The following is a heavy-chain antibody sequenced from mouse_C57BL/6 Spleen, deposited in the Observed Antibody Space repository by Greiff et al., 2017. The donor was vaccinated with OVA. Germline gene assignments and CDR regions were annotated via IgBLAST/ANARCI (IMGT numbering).Heavy chain of an antibody. J-gene: IGHJ3*01. Sequence: VMLVESGAELMKPGASVKLSCKATGYTFTGYWIEWVKQRPGHGLEWIGEILPGSGSTNYNEKFKGKATFTADTSSNTAYMQLSSLTTEDSAIYYCARRGIYLEAPGFAYWGQGTLVTVSA. CDR3: ARRGIYLEAPGFAY. CDR2: ILPGSGST. D-gene: IGHD2-1*01. CDR1: GYTFTGYW. V-gene: IGHV1-9*01.